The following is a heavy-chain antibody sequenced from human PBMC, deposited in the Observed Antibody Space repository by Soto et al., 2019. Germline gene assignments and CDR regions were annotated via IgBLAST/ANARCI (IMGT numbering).Heavy chain of an antibody. CDR2: FDSAGDP. CDR1: GFIFRNYD. CDR3: ARYRGGLDV. V-gene: IGHV3-13*05. Sequence: GGSLRLSCAASGFIFRNYDMHWVRQAPGKGLEWVSVFDSAGDPYYAGSVKGRFTISRDNAKNSLYLQMGSLRAGDTAAYYCARYRGGLDVWGQGTSVTVSS. D-gene: IGHD3-16*02. J-gene: IGHJ6*02.